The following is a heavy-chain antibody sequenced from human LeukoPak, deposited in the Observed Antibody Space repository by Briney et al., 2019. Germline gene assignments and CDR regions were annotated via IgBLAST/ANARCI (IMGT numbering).Heavy chain of an antibody. Sequence: ASVKVSCKASGGTFSSYAISWVRQAPGPGLEWVGGIIPIFGTANYAQKFQGRVTITTDESTSTAYMELSSLRSEDTAVYYCARGLDYYGSGSHMSLGYYYYMDVWGKGTTVTVSS. J-gene: IGHJ6*03. D-gene: IGHD3-10*01. CDR2: IIPIFGTA. CDR1: GGTFSSYA. CDR3: ARGLDYYGSGSHMSLGYYYYMDV. V-gene: IGHV1-69*05.